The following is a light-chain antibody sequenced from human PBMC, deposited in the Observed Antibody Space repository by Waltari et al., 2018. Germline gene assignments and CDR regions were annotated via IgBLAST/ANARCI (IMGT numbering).Light chain of an antibody. J-gene: IGKJ1*01. CDR2: KAS. Sequence: DIQRTQSPSTMSAYVGDRVTITCRASQSISSWLAWYHQKPGKAPKLLIYKASSLESGVPSRFSGSGSGTEFTLTISSLQPDDFATYYCQQYNSYSGTFGQGTKVEIK. CDR3: QQYNSYSGT. V-gene: IGKV1-5*03. CDR1: QSISSW.